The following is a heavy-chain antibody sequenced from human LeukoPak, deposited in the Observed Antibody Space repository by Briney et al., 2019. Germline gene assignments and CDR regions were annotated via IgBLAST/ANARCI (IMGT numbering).Heavy chain of an antibody. CDR1: GFTFSSYS. J-gene: IGHJ3*02. Sequence: GGSLRLSCAASGFTFSSYSMNWVRQAPGKGLEWVSSIGSSSSYIYYADSVKGRFTISRDNAKNSLYLQMNSLRAEDTAVYYCARAGGTLDDAFDIWGQGTMVTVSS. V-gene: IGHV3-21*01. CDR2: IGSSSSYI. CDR3: ARAGGTLDDAFDI. D-gene: IGHD1-26*01.